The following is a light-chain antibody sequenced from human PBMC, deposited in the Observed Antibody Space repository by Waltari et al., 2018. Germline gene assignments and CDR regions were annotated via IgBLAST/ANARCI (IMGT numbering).Light chain of an antibody. CDR3: QQYYTPPLT. Sequence: DIVMTQSPDSPAVSLGERATINCKSSQSLLSNNKNYLAWYQQKPGQPPKLLIYWASTRASGVPDRFSGSGSGTDFSLTISSLQAEDVAVYYCQQYYTPPLTFGQGTKLDIK. V-gene: IGKV4-1*01. CDR2: WAS. CDR1: QSLLSNNKNY. J-gene: IGKJ2*01.